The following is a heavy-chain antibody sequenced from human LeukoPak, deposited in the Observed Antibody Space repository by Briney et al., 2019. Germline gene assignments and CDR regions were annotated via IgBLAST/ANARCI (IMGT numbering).Heavy chain of an antibody. CDR1: GFTFSSYS. CDR2: ISSSSIYI. D-gene: IGHD6-13*01. J-gene: IGHJ6*03. Sequence: PGGSLRLSCAASGFTFSSYSMNWVRQAPGKGLEWVSSISSSSIYIYYADSVKGRFTISRNNAKNSLYLQMNSLRAEDTAVYYCARDLYGYRYYMDVWGKGTTVTVSS. V-gene: IGHV3-21*01. CDR3: ARDLYGYRYYMDV.